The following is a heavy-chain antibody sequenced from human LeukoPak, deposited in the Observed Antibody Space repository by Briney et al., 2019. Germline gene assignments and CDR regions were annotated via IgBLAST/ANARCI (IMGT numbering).Heavy chain of an antibody. CDR1: GFNFNDYA. V-gene: IGHV3-11*04. CDR3: ARWLQFGGDYFDY. J-gene: IGHJ4*02. CDR2: ISGTGSPT. D-gene: IGHD5-24*01. Sequence: GGSLKLSCVVSGFNFNDYALTWVRQAPGKGLEWISYISGTGSPTYYADSVKGRFTVSRDNANNSLYLQMNSLRAEDTAVYYCARWLQFGGDYFDYWGQGTLVTVSS.